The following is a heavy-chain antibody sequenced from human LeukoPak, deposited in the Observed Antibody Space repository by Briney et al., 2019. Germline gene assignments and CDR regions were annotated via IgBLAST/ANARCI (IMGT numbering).Heavy chain of an antibody. CDR2: IKSKTDGGTT. J-gene: IGHJ3*02. V-gene: IGHV3-15*01. CDR1: GFTFSNAW. Sequence: GGSLRLSCTASGFTFSNAWMSWVRQAPGKRLEWVGRIKSKTDGGTTDYAAPVKGRFTISRDDSKNTLYLQMISLRAEDTAVYYCARVHAVGGSPIWIWGQGTMVTVSS. D-gene: IGHD2-15*01. CDR3: ARVHAVGGSPIWI.